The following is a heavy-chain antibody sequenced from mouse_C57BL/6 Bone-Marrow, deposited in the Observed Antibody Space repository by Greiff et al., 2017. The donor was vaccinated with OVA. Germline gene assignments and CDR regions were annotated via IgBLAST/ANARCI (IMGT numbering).Heavy chain of an antibody. CDR3: ARRGYGYDDGFAY. CDR2: INPNNGGT. J-gene: IGHJ3*01. D-gene: IGHD2-2*01. V-gene: IGHV1-18*01. CDR1: GYTFTDYN. Sequence: EVQLQQSGPELVKPGASVKIPCKASGYTFTDYNMDWVKQSHGKSLEWIGDINPNNGGTIYNQKFKGKATLTVDKSSSTAYMELRSLTSEDTAVYYCARRGYGYDDGFAYWGQGTLVTVSA.